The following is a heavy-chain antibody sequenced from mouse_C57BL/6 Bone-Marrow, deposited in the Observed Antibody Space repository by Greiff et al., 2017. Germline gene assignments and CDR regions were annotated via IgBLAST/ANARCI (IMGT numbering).Heavy chain of an antibody. Sequence: EVNLVESGGGLVQPGGSLKLSCAASGFTFSDYYMYWVRQTPEKRLEWVAYISNGGGSTYYPDTVKGRFTISRDNAKNTLYLQRSRLKSEDTAMYYCARQDYDYAFYAMDYWGQGTSVTVSS. CDR3: ARQDYDYAFYAMDY. V-gene: IGHV5-12*01. D-gene: IGHD2-4*01. CDR2: ISNGGGST. J-gene: IGHJ4*01. CDR1: GFTFSDYY.